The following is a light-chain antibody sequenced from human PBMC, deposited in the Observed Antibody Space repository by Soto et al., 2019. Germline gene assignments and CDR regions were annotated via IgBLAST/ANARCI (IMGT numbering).Light chain of an antibody. V-gene: IGKV1-5*03. Sequence: DIQMTQSPSTLSASVGDRVTITCRASQSISSWLAWYQQKPGKAPNLLIYKASSLESGVPSRFSGSGSGTEFTLTISSLQPDDFATYYCQQYNDYSWTFGQGTKVELK. CDR2: KAS. J-gene: IGKJ1*01. CDR1: QSISSW. CDR3: QQYNDYSWT.